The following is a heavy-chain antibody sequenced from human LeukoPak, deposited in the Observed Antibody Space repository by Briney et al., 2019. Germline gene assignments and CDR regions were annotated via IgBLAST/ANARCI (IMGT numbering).Heavy chain of an antibody. Sequence: SETLSLTCTVSGGSITSSSYYWGWIRQPPGKGLEWIGSIYYSGSTYYNPSLKSRVTISVDTSKNQFSLKLSSVTAADTAVYYCARPFSSGWTIFDYWGQGTLVTVSS. V-gene: IGHV4-39*01. J-gene: IGHJ4*02. CDR2: IYYSGST. CDR1: GGSITSSSYY. CDR3: ARPFSSGWTIFDY. D-gene: IGHD6-19*01.